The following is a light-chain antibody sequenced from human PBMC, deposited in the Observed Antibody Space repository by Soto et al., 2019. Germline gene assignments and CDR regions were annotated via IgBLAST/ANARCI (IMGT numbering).Light chain of an antibody. V-gene: IGKV3-20*01. CDR3: HQYGTSLYT. J-gene: IGKJ2*01. CDR1: QIISSTY. Sequence: DIVLTQSPGTLSLSPGERATLSCRASQIISSTYLGWYQQKPGQAPRLLIYRASSRATGIPDRFSGSGSGTHFTLTISRLEPAAFAVYYCHQYGTSLYTFGHGNQLEIK. CDR2: RAS.